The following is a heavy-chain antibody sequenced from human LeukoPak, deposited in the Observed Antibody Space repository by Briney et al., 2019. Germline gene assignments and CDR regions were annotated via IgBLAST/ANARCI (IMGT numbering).Heavy chain of an antibody. Sequence: ASVKVSCKASGGTFGSYAISWVRQAPGQGLEWMGRIIPIFGTANYAQKFQGRVTITTDESTSTAYMELSSLRSEDTAVYYCAIGKVSYGYGDRLTVCYWGQGTLVTVSS. J-gene: IGHJ4*02. V-gene: IGHV1-69*05. CDR2: IIPIFGTA. D-gene: IGHD5-18*01. CDR3: AIGKVSYGYGDRLTVCY. CDR1: GGTFGSYA.